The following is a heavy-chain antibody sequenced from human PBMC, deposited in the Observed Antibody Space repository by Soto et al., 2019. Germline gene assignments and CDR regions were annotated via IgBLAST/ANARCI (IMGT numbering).Heavy chain of an antibody. D-gene: IGHD3-10*01. CDR2: INPSGGST. CDR1: GYTFTSYY. Sequence: QVQLVQSGAEVKKPGASVKVSCKASGYTFTSYYMHWVRQAPGQGLEWMGIINPSGGSTSYAQKFQGRVNMTRDTSTSTVYMELSSLRSEDTAVYYCARGRVFYYGSGSYFTYYMDVWGKGTTVTVSS. V-gene: IGHV1-46*03. J-gene: IGHJ6*03. CDR3: ARGRVFYYGSGSYFTYYMDV.